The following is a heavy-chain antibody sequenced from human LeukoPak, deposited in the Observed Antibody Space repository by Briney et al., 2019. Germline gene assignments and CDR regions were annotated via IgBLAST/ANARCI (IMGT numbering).Heavy chain of an antibody. CDR3: ARGSGQGEGTSYVY. CDR1: GGSSSAYW. V-gene: IGHV4-34*01. Sequence: SETLSLTCAVYGGSSSAYWWSWIRQPPGKGLEWIGEINPSGTTNHNPSLKGRVTISLDTSKNHFSLNLNSVTAADTAVYYCARGSGQGEGTSYVYWGQGTLVTVSS. CDR2: INPSGTT. D-gene: IGHD2-2*01. J-gene: IGHJ4*02.